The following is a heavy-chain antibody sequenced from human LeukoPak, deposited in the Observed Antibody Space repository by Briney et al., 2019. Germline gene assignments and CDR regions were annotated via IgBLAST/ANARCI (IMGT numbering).Heavy chain of an antibody. CDR3: ARNRYYYDSSGYYPVDY. Sequence: GGSLRLSCAASGFTFSSYGMHWVRQAPGKGLEWVAVISYDGSNKYYADSVKGRFTISRDNAKNSLFLQMNSLRAEDTAIYYCARNRYYYDSSGYYPVDYWGQGTLVTVSS. D-gene: IGHD3-22*01. CDR1: GFTFSSYG. CDR2: ISYDGSNK. J-gene: IGHJ4*02. V-gene: IGHV3-30*03.